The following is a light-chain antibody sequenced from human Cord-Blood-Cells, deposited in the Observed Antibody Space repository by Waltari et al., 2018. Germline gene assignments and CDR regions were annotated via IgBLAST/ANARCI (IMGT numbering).Light chain of an antibody. CDR3: QQYCSSPRT. CDR1: QSVSSSY. J-gene: IGKJ1*01. V-gene: IGKV3-20*01. CDR2: GAS. Sequence: EPVLTQSPGTLSLSPGERATLSCRASQSVSSSYLAWYQQKPGQAPRLLIYGASSRATGIPDRFSGSGSGTDFTLTISRLEPEDFAVYYCQQYCSSPRTFGQGTKVEIK.